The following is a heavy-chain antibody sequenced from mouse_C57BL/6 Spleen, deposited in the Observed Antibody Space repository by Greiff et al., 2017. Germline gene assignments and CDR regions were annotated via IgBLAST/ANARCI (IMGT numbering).Heavy chain of an antibody. CDR2: IYPGGGYT. V-gene: IGHV1-63*01. Sequence: QVQLQQSGAELVRPGTSVKMSCKASGYTFTNYWIGWAKQRPGHGLEWIGDIYPGGGYTNYNEKFKGKATLTADKSSSTAYMQFSSLTSEDSAIYYCARMGMVTTTPYYFDYWGQGTTLTVSS. CDR3: ARMGMVTTTPYYFDY. J-gene: IGHJ2*01. CDR1: GYTFTNYW. D-gene: IGHD2-2*01.